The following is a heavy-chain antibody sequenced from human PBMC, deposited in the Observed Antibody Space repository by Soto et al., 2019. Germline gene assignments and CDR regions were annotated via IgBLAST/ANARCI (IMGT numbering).Heavy chain of an antibody. CDR3: AKDGDLRGYCSSTSCPTAFYFDY. CDR1: GFTFSSYA. J-gene: IGHJ4*02. V-gene: IGHV3-23*01. Sequence: GGSLRLSCAASGFTFSSYAMSWVRQAPGKGLEWVSAISGSGGSTYYADSVKGRFTISGDNSKNTLYLQMNSLRAEDTAVYYCAKDGDLRGYCSSTSCPTAFYFDYWGQGTLVTVSS. D-gene: IGHD2-2*01. CDR2: ISGSGGST.